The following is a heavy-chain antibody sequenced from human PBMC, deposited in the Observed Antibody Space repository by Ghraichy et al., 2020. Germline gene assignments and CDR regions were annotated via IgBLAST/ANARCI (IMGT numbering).Heavy chain of an antibody. D-gene: IGHD6-19*01. CDR2: ISSDSNGVNT. CDR3: GRTDVAVGGVDC. J-gene: IGHJ4*02. Sequence: GGSLRLSCAASGFIVSSYDMNWVRQAPGKGLEYVSAISSDSNGVNTYYADSMKSRFNITRDSSKNTQSHQMSSLRTDDTSVYYCGRTDVAVGGVDCWCQGTPVTVS. V-gene: IGHV3-64D*09. CDR1: GFIVSSYD.